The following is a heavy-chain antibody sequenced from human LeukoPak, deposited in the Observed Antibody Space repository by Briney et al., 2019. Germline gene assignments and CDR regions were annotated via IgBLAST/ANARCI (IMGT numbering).Heavy chain of an antibody. CDR3: ARAVDGYSPFDH. V-gene: IGHV4-59*01. Sequence: SETLSLTCSVSGGSMYTYYWSWIRQPPGKGLEWIAYIYDGGSNNYSPSLKSRVTISIDTSRNQFSLKVNSVTAADTAVYYCARAVDGYSPFDHWGQGTPVTVSS. J-gene: IGHJ4*02. CDR1: GGSMYTYY. D-gene: IGHD5-24*01. CDR2: IYDGGSN.